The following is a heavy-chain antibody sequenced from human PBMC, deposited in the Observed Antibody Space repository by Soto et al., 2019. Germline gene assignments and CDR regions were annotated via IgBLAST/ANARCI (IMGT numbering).Heavy chain of an antibody. J-gene: IGHJ6*02. V-gene: IGHV3-30*18. Sequence: GGSLRLSCAASGFTFSSYGMPWVRQAPGKGLEWVAVISYDGSNKYYADSVKGRFTISRDNSKNTLHLQMNSLRAEDTAVYYCAKDRREIVYARYSMGYRMDVWGQGTTVTFSS. CDR1: GFTFSSYG. D-gene: IGHD2-8*01. CDR3: AKDRREIVYARYSMGYRMDV. CDR2: ISYDGSNK.